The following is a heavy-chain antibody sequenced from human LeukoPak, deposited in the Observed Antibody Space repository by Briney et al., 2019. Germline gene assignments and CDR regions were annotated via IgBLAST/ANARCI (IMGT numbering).Heavy chain of an antibody. CDR3: ARDLTIFGVVTPLGD. CDR2: ISSSSSTI. CDR1: GFTFSSYS. J-gene: IGHJ4*02. Sequence: GGSLRLSCAASGFTFSSYSMNWVRQALGKGLEWVSYISSSSSTIYYADSVKGRFTISRDNAKNSLYLQMNSLRAEDTAVYYCARDLTIFGVVTPLGDWGQGTLVTVSS. D-gene: IGHD3-3*01. V-gene: IGHV3-48*01.